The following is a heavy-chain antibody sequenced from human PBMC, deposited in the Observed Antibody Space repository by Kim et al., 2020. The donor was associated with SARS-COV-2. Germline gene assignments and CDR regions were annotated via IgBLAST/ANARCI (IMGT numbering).Heavy chain of an antibody. CDR3: ARDNGDYVPFDY. D-gene: IGHD4-17*01. Sequence: NYAQKLQGRVTMTTDTSTSTAYMELRSLRSDDTAVYYCARDNGDYVPFDYWGQGTLVTVSS. J-gene: IGHJ4*02. V-gene: IGHV1-18*01.